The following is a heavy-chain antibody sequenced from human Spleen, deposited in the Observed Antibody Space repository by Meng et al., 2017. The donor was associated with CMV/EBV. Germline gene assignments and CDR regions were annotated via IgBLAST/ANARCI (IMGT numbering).Heavy chain of an antibody. J-gene: IGHJ6*02. CDR1: GLTFSGYS. CDR3: ARDFSKVLMDV. D-gene: IGHD2/OR15-2a*01. CDR2: ISTTSSTI. V-gene: IGHV3-48*04. Sequence: GGSLRLSCEASGLTFSGYSMIWVRQAPGRGLEWISYISTTSSTIYYADSVKGRFTISRDNAKNSLYLQMKSLRVYDTAVYYCARDFSKVLMDVWGQGTTVTVSS.